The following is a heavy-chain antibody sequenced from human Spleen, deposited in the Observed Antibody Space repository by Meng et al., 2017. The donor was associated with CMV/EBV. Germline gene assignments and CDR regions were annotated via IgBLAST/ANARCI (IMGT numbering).Heavy chain of an antibody. D-gene: IGHD2-2*01. CDR2: LKQDGSEK. CDR1: GFTFRNYW. J-gene: IGHJ5*02. CDR3: ARDGSRDCSSTSCYYRT. Sequence: GESLKISCAASGFTFRNYWMSWVRQAPGKGLEWVANLKQDGSEKYYVDSVKGRFTISRDNAKNSLYLQMNSLRAEDTAVYYCARDGSRDCSSTSCYYRTWGQGTLVTVSS. V-gene: IGHV3-7*01.